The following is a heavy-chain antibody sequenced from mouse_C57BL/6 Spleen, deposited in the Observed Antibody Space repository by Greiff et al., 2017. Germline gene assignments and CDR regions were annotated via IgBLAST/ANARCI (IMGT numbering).Heavy chain of an antibody. CDR3: ARRQLRLPAY. D-gene: IGHD3-2*02. V-gene: IGHV1-50*01. CDR1: GYTFTSYW. J-gene: IGHJ3*01. Sequence: QVQLQQSGAELVKPGASVKLSCKASGYTFTSYWMQWVKQRPGQGLEWIGEIDPSDSYTNYNQKFKGKATLTVDTSSSTAYMQLSSLTSEDSAVYYCARRQLRLPAYWGQGTLVTVSA. CDR2: IDPSDSYT.